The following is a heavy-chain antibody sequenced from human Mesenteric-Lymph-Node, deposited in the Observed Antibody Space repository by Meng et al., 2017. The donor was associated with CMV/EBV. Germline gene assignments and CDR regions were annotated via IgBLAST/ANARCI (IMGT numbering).Heavy chain of an antibody. Sequence: SVSSGSYYWSWIRQPPGKGLEWIGYIYYSGSTNYNPSLKSRVTISVDTSKNQFSLKLSSVTAADTAVYYCARALTYCSSTSCYEFDPWGQGTLVTVSS. J-gene: IGHJ5*02. V-gene: IGHV4-61*01. CDR2: IYYSGST. CDR3: ARALTYCSSTSCYEFDP. D-gene: IGHD2-2*01. CDR1: SVSSGSYY.